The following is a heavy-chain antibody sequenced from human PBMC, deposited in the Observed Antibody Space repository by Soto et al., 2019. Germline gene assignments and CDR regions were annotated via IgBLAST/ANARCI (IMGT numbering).Heavy chain of an antibody. CDR3: ARQGRAVSSYYFAY. CDR2: ISSNGGST. D-gene: IGHD3-10*01. J-gene: IGHJ4*02. V-gene: IGHV3-64*01. CDR1: GCPFSSYS. Sequence: SLRLYCAASGCPFSSYSMHWVRQAPGKGLEYVSAISSNGGSTYYANSVKGRFTISRDNSKNTLYLQMGSLRAEDMAVYYCARQGRAVSSYYFAYWVQGTLVTVSS.